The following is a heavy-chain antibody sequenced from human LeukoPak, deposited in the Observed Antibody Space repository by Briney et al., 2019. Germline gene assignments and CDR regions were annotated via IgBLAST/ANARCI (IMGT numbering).Heavy chain of an antibody. Sequence: GGSLRLSCTASTFTFSDYAMSWVRQAPGKRLEWVSTIHGGAEGTFCADAVKGRFTISRDNSKHTLYLQMNSLKTEDTAVYYCAKDAFSYNGVFDAFDIWGQGTMVTVSS. CDR3: AKDAFSYNGVFDAFDI. CDR2: IHGGAEGT. J-gene: IGHJ3*02. CDR1: TFTFSDYA. V-gene: IGHV3-23*01. D-gene: IGHD3-3*01.